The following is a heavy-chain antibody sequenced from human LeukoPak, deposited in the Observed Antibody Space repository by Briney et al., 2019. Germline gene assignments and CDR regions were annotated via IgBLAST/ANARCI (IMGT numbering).Heavy chain of an antibody. CDR2: ISGSGLST. CDR3: AKAYTSGSYFIDDAFDI. Sequence: PGGSLRLSRAASGFTFSIYAMSWVRQAPGKGLEWVSAISGSGLSTYYADSVKGRFSISRDNSKNTLYLQMNSLRAEDTAVYYCAKAYTSGSYFIDDAFDIWGQGTMVTASS. J-gene: IGHJ3*02. V-gene: IGHV3-23*01. CDR1: GFTFSIYA. D-gene: IGHD3-10*01.